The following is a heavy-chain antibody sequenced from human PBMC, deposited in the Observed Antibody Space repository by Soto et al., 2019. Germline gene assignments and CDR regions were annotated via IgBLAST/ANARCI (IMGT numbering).Heavy chain of an antibody. CDR3: AKAAAGY. V-gene: IGHV3-7*03. Sequence: GGSLRLSCAASGFTFSSYWMSWVRQAPGKGLEWVANIKQDGSVKYYVDSVRGRFTLSRDNAENSLHLQMSSLRAEDTAVYYCAKAAAGYWGQGTLVTVSS. J-gene: IGHJ4*01. D-gene: IGHD6-25*01. CDR1: GFTFSSYW. CDR2: IKQDGSVK.